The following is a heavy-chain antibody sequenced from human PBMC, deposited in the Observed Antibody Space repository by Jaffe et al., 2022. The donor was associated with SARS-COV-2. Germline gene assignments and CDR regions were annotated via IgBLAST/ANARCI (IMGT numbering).Heavy chain of an antibody. CDR2: INEDGSEK. Sequence: EVQLVESGGGLVQPGGSLRLSCAASGFTFTTYRMSWVRQAPGKGLEWVANINEDGSEKYYVDSVKGRFTISRDNAKNSLYLQMNSLRAEDTAVYYCSKGGWLDHWGQGTLVTVSS. D-gene: IGHD6-19*01. V-gene: IGHV3-7*03. CDR3: SKGGWLDH. J-gene: IGHJ4*02. CDR1: GFTFTTYR.